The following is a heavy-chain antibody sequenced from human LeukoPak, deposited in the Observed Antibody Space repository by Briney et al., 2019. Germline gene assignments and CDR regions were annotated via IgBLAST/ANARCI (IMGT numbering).Heavy chain of an antibody. J-gene: IGHJ4*02. D-gene: IGHD3-16*01. Sequence: GGSLRLSCTASGFTFSNYWMTWVRQAPGKRPEWVANINPHGSERYYVDSVRGRFTISRDNDRNSVYLEMNSLRADDTAVYFCVQGGHFDFWGQGILVTVSS. CDR2: INPHGSER. CDR3: VQGGHFDF. CDR1: GFTFSNYW. V-gene: IGHV3-7*01.